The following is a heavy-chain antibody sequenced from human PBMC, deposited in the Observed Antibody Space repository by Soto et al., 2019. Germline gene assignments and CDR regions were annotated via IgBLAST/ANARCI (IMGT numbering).Heavy chain of an antibody. CDR2: TSYDGSNK. CDR3: AKDPGDRTGPWPDV. J-gene: IGHJ6*02. CDR1: GFTFSSYD. Sequence: QVQLVESGGGVVQPGRSLRLSCAASGFTFSSYDMHWVRQAPGKGLEWVAVTSYDGSNKYYGDSVKGRFTISIDNSKNTLFLQMNSLRAEDTAVYYGAKDPGDRTGPWPDVWGQGITVTVSS. V-gene: IGHV3-30*18. D-gene: IGHD7-27*01.